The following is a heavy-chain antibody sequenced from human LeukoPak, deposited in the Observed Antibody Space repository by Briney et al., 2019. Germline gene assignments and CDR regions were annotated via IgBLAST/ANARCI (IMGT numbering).Heavy chain of an antibody. CDR1: GGSISSYY. D-gene: IGHD2/OR15-2a*01. CDR3: ARFYTDWFDP. CDR2: IYYSGST. J-gene: IGHJ5*02. Sequence: SETLSLTCTVSGGSISSYYWSWIRQPPGKGLEWIGYIYYSGSTNYNPSLKSRVTILVDTSKNQFSLKLSSVTAADTAVYYCARFYTDWFDPWGQGTLVTVSS. V-gene: IGHV4-59*01.